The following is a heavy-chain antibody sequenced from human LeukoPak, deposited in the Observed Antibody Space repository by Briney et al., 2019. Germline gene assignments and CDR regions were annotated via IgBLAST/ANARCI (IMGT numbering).Heavy chain of an antibody. D-gene: IGHD3-10*01. J-gene: IGHJ3*02. Sequence: QPGGSLRLSCAASGFTFSSYAMSWVRQAPGKGLEWVAAISSSGGSTYYVGSVKGRFTISRDNPKNTLYLQMTSLRAEDTAVYYCAKEWFAAFDIWGQGTMVTVSS. CDR2: ISSSGGST. CDR1: GFTFSSYA. V-gene: IGHV3-23*01. CDR3: AKEWFAAFDI.